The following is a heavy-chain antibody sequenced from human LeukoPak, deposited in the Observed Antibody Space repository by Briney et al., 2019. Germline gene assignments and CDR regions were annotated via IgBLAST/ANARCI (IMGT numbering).Heavy chain of an antibody. CDR1: GYTFTNSY. D-gene: IGHD2-15*01. J-gene: IGHJ4*02. Sequence: ASVKVSCKASGYTFTNSYIHWVRQAPGQGLEWMGITNPSGGSTNYAQKFQGRVTMTRDTSTSTVYMELYSLRSEDTAVYYCASPEVGYWGQGTLVTVSS. CDR3: ASPEVGY. V-gene: IGHV1-46*03. CDR2: TNPSGGST.